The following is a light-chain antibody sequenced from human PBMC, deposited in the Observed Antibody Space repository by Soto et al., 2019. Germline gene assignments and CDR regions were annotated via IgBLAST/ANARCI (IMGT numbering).Light chain of an antibody. V-gene: IGLV1-40*01. J-gene: IGLJ1*01. Sequence: QSVLTQPPSVSGAPGQRVTISCNGSSSNIGAGYDVHWYQQLPGTAPKLLIYTNSNRPAGVPGRFSGSKSGTSASLAITRVEAGDEADYYCQVWDSSSHHYVFAAGTKVTV. CDR2: TNS. CDR3: QVWDSSSHHYV. CDR1: SSNIGAGYD.